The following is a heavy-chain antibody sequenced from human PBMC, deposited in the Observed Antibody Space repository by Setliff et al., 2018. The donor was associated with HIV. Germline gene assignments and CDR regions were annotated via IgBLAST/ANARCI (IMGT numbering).Heavy chain of an antibody. V-gene: IGHV3-23*01. J-gene: IGHJ4*02. D-gene: IGHD3-3*01. Sequence: PGGSLRLSCAASGFTFSSYAMSWVRQVPGEGLQWVSTTNNDGSDTYYADSVKGRFTISRDNSKNTLYLQMNSLRAEDTAVYYCARDPFLAQGFWSGYYSDYWGQGTLVTVSS. CDR1: GFTFSSYA. CDR3: ARDPFLAQGFWSGYYSDY. CDR2: TNNDGSDT.